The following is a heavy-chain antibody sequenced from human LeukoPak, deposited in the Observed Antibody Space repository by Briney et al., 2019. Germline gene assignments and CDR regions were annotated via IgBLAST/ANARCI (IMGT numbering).Heavy chain of an antibody. CDR1: GFIFRDYW. D-gene: IGHD3-16*01. CDR3: ARGGGLDV. V-gene: IGHV3-7*03. CDR2: IKQDGSVK. Sequence: PGGSLRLSCAASGFIFRDYWMTWVRQAPGKGLEWVADIKQDGSVKSYVDSVKGRPTISRDNAKSSLYLQMSNLRAEDTAVYFCARGGGLDVWGQGATVTVSS. J-gene: IGHJ6*02.